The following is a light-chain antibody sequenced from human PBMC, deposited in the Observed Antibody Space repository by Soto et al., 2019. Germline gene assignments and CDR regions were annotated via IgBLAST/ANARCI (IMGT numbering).Light chain of an antibody. Sequence: QSALTQPPSVSGSPGQSVAISCTGTSSDVGGSNGVSWYQQPPGTAPKLMIYDVSHRPSGVPDRFSGSKSGNTASLTISGLQAEDEGDYYCSSYTSSSTYVFGPGTKVTVL. CDR2: DVS. V-gene: IGLV2-18*02. CDR1: SSDVGGSNG. CDR3: SSYTSSSTYV. J-gene: IGLJ1*01.